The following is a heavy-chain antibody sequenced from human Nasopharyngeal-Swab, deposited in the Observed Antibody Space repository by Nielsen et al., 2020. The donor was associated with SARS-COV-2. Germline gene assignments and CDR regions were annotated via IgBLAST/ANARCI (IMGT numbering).Heavy chain of an antibody. V-gene: IGHV3-21*01. D-gene: IGHD4-17*01. CDR3: ARTRTVDY. J-gene: IGHJ4*02. CDR2: ISSSSSYI. CDR1: GFTFSSYS. Sequence: GESLKISCAASGFTFSSYSMNWVRQAPGKGLEWVSSISSSSSYIYYADSVKGRFTISRDNAKNSLYLQMNSLRAEDTAVNYCARTRTVDYWGQGTLVTVSS.